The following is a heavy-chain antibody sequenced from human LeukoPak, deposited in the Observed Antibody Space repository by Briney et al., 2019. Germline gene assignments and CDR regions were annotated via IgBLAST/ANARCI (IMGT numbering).Heavy chain of an antibody. J-gene: IGHJ4*02. V-gene: IGHV1-8*01. Sequence: GASVKVSCKASGYTFTSYDINWVRQATGRGLEWMGWMNPNSGNTGYAQKFQGRVTMTRNTSISTAYMELSSLRSEDTAVYYCARESNYYGSGNYYSGYWGQGTLVTVSS. D-gene: IGHD3-10*01. CDR2: MNPNSGNT. CDR3: ARESNYYGSGNYYSGY. CDR1: GYTFTSYD.